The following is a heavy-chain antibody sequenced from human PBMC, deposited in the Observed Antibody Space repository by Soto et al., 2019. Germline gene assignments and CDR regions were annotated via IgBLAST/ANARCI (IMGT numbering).Heavy chain of an antibody. J-gene: IGHJ5*02. CDR2: IYYSGST. D-gene: IGHD2-2*01. CDR3: ARVKYTSPPLNNWFDP. CDR1: GDSISNYY. Sequence: SETLSLTCTVSGDSISNYYWTWIRQPPGKGLEWIGYIYYSGSTNYNPSLKSRVTIPVDTSKNQFSLKLTSVTAADTAVYYCARVKYTSPPLNNWFDPWGQGTLVTVSS. V-gene: IGHV4-59*01.